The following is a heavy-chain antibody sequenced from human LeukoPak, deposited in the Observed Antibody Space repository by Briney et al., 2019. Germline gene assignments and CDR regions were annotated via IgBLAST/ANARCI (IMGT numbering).Heavy chain of an antibody. CDR3: ARVWFGESDDAFDI. V-gene: IGHV4-34*01. CDR1: GGSFSGYY. Sequence: SETLSLTCAVYGGSFSGYYWSWIRQPPGKGLEWIGEINHSGSTNYNPSLKSRVTISVDASKNQFSLKLSSVTAADTAVYYCARVWFGESDDAFDIWGQGTMVTVSS. D-gene: IGHD3-10*01. CDR2: INHSGST. J-gene: IGHJ3*02.